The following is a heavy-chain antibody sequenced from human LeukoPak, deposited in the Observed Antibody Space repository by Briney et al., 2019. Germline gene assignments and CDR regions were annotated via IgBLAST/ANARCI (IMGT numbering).Heavy chain of an antibody. D-gene: IGHD2-15*01. J-gene: IGHJ4*02. CDR2: IKQDASEK. Sequence: GGSLRLSCAASGFSLSDCWMTWVRQAPGKGLAWVANIKQDASEKYYVDSVEGRFTISRDNAKNSLYLQMNSLRAEDTAVYYCARTSCSGGSCNLDFWGQGALVTVSS. CDR1: GFSLSDCW. CDR3: ARTSCSGGSCNLDF. V-gene: IGHV3-7*05.